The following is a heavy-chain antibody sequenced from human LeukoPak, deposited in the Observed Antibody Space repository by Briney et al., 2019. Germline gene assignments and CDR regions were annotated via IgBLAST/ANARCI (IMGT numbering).Heavy chain of an antibody. CDR1: GGSISSGGYY. CDR3: ARRRDGYNFGSFYFDY. Sequence: SQTLSLTCTVSGGSISSGGYYWSWIRQPPGKGLEWIGYIHHSGSTYYNPSLKSRVTTSVDTSKNQFSLSLNSVTAADTAVYYCARRRDGYNFGSFYFDYWGQGILVTVSS. J-gene: IGHJ4*02. D-gene: IGHD5-24*01. CDR2: IHHSGST. V-gene: IGHV4-30-2*01.